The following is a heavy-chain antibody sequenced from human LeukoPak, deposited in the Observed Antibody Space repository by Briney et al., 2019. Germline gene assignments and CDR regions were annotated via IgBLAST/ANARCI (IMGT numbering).Heavy chain of an antibody. CDR3: ARVQRAADGTCFDN. CDR2: ISHNSGAI. J-gene: IGHJ4*02. D-gene: IGHD6-13*01. Sequence: GGSLRLSCAASGFTFSSYSMNWVRRAPGKGLGWVSYISHNSGAIYYADSVKGRFTISRDNAKNSLYLQLNSLRAEDTAVYYCARVQRAADGTCFDNWGQGALVSVSS. CDR1: GFTFSSYS. V-gene: IGHV3-48*01.